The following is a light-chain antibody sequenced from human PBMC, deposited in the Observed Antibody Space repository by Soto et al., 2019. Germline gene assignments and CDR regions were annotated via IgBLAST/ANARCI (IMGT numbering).Light chain of an antibody. CDR3: QQRSNWPVT. Sequence: EIVLTQSPATLSLSPGERATLSCRASQSVSSYLAWYQQKPGQAPRLLIYDASNRATGIPARFSGSRSGTDCTLTISSLEPEDFAVYYCQQRSNWPVTFGQGTKVEIK. CDR1: QSVSSY. V-gene: IGKV3-11*01. J-gene: IGKJ1*01. CDR2: DAS.